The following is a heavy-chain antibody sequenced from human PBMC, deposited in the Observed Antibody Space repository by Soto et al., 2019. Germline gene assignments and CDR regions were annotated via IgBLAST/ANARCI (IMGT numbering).Heavy chain of an antibody. D-gene: IGHD6-13*01. CDR3: AKVSEQPYYYYGMDV. Sequence: GGSLRLSCAASGFTFSSYAMSWVRQAPGKGLEWVSAISGSGGSTYYADSVKGRFTISRDNSKNTLYLQMNSLRAEDTAVYYCAKVSEQPYYYYGMDVWGQGTTVTVSS. J-gene: IGHJ6*02. V-gene: IGHV3-23*01. CDR2: ISGSGGST. CDR1: GFTFSSYA.